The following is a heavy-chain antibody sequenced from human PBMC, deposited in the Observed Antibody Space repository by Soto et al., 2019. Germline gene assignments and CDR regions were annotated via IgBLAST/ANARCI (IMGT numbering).Heavy chain of an antibody. V-gene: IGHV3-23*01. D-gene: IGHD2-2*01. CDR1: AFTFSSYA. Sequence: EVQLLESGGSLVQPGGSLRLSCAASAFTFSSYAMAWVRQAPGKGLEWVSSIGGSGGDISYADSVKGRFTISRDNSRNTLYLQMDSLRAEDTAVYYCATNYQEPSDDAFDVWGQGTMVTVSS. CDR2: IGGSGGDI. J-gene: IGHJ3*01. CDR3: ATNYQEPSDDAFDV.